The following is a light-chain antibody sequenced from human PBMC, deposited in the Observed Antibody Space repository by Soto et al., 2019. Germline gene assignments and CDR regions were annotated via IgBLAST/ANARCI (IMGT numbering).Light chain of an antibody. CDR3: QQYNTYPWT. CDR1: QSISSG. Sequence: DIQMTQSPATLSASVGDRVTITCRASQSISSGLAWYQQKPVKVPKLLIDYSSSLDIWVPSRFSGSGSGKEFTLTISSLQPDDFETSYCQQYNTYPWTFGQGTQVEIK. J-gene: IGKJ1*01. V-gene: IGKV1-5*01. CDR2: YSS.